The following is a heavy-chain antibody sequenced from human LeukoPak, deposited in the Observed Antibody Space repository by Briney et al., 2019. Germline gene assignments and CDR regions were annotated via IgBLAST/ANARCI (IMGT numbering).Heavy chain of an antibody. D-gene: IGHD1-1*01. V-gene: IGHV3-7*01. CDR1: GFTFSSYW. CDR2: IKQDGSEK. Sequence: GGSLRLSCAASGFTFSSYWMTWVRQAPGKGLEWVANIKQDGSEKYYADSVKGRSTISRDNAKNSLYLQMNSLRAEDTAVYYCASARYSDHWGQGTLVTVSS. J-gene: IGHJ4*02. CDR3: ASARYSDH.